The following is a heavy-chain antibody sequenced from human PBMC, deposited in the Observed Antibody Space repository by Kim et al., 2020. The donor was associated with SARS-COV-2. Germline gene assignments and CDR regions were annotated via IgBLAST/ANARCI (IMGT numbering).Heavy chain of an antibody. D-gene: IGHD2-21*01. CDR2: I. CDR3: TRDVLAGGADV. V-gene: IGHV3-9*01. Sequence: IDHADSVQGRFITSRDNARNSLYLQMNSLRPEDTALYYCTRDVLAGGADVWGQGTAVIVSS. J-gene: IGHJ6*02.